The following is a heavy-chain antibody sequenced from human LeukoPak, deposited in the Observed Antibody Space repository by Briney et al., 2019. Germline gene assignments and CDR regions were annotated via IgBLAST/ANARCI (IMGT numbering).Heavy chain of an antibody. CDR3: AKDLENRLENFDY. CDR2: ISGSGGTT. D-gene: IGHD3-3*01. CDR1: GFTFSSYA. J-gene: IGHJ4*02. V-gene: IGHV3-23*01. Sequence: GGSLRLSCAASGFTFSSYAMTWVRQAPGKGLEWVTAISGSGGTTYYADSVKGRFTISRDNSKNTLFLQMSSLRAEDTAVYYCAKDLENRLENFDYWGQGTLVTVSS.